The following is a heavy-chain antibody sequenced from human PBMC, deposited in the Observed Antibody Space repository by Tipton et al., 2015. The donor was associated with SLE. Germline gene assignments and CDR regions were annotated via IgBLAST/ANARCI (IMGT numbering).Heavy chain of an antibody. D-gene: IGHD3-3*02. CDR3: ARGHSDAFDI. V-gene: IGHV4-39*01. CDR1: GGSLSSSSYY. J-gene: IGHJ3*02. CDR2: IYYSGST. Sequence: TLSLTCAVYGGSLSSSSYYWGWIRQPPGKGLGWIGSIYYSGSTYYNPSLKSRVTISVDTSKNQFSLKLSSVTAADTAVYYCARGHSDAFDIWGQGTMVTVSS.